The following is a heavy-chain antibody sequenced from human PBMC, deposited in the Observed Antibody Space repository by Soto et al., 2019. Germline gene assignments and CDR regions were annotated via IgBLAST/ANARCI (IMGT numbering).Heavy chain of an antibody. CDR2: INHSGST. CDR1: GGSFSGYY. V-gene: IGHV4-34*01. J-gene: IGHJ4*02. Sequence: SETLSLTCAVYGGSFSGYYWSLIRQPPGKGLEWIGEINHSGSTNYNPSLKSRVTISVDTSKNQFSLKLSSVTAADTAVYYCAIMPKQIVWIDYWGQGTLVTVSS. CDR3: AIMPKQIVWIDY. D-gene: IGHD6-6*01.